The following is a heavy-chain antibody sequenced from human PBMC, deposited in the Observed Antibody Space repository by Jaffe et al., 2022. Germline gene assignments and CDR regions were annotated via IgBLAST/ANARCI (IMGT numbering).Heavy chain of an antibody. CDR2: IYHSGST. V-gene: IGHV4-38-2*01. Sequence: QVQLQESGPGLVKPSETLSLTCAVSGYSISSGYYWGWIRQPPGKGLEWIGSIYHSGSTYYNPSLKSRVTISVDTSKNQFSLKLSSVTAADTAVYYCARHQSSSWYVAYFDYWGQGTLVTVSS. CDR1: GYSISSGYY. J-gene: IGHJ4*02. D-gene: IGHD6-13*01. CDR3: ARHQSSSWYVAYFDY.